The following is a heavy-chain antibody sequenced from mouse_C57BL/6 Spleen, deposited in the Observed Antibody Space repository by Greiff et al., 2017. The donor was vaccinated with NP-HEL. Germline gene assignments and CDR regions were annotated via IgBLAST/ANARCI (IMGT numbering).Heavy chain of an antibody. V-gene: IGHV1-54*01. J-gene: IGHJ3*01. Sequence: QVQLQQSGAELVRPGTSVKVSCKASGYAFTNYLIEWVKQRPGQGLEWIGVINPGSGGTNYNEKFKGKATLTADKSSSTAYMQLSSLTSEDSAVYFCARSSPLTAQATLFAYWGQGTLVTVSA. CDR1: GYAFTNYL. D-gene: IGHD3-2*02. CDR3: ARSSPLTAQATLFAY. CDR2: INPGSGGT.